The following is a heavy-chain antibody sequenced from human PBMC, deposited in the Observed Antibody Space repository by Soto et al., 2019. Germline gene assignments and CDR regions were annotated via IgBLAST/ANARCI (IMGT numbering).Heavy chain of an antibody. Sequence: SETLSLTCTVSGGSISSGDYYWSWIRQPPGKGLGWIGYIYYSGSTYYNPSLKSRVTISVDTSKNQFSLKLSSVTAADTAVYYCARAPYYYDSSGYYLELNYWGQGTLVTVSS. CDR1: GGSISSGDYY. CDR3: ARAPYYYDSSGYYLELNY. D-gene: IGHD3-22*01. J-gene: IGHJ4*02. CDR2: IYYSGST. V-gene: IGHV4-30-4*01.